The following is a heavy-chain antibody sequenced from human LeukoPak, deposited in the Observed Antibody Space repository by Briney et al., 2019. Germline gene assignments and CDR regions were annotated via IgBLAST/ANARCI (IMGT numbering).Heavy chain of an antibody. CDR3: ARGANLVVGASVFQH. V-gene: IGHV4-61*01. CDR2: IYYSGST. J-gene: IGHJ1*01. Sequence: SETLSLTCTVSGGSISSGSYYWSWIRQPPGKGLEWIGYIYYSGSTNYNPSLKSRVTISVDTSKNQFSLKLSSVTAADTAVYYCARGANLVVGASVFQHWGQGTLVTVSS. CDR1: GGSISSGSYY. D-gene: IGHD1-26*01.